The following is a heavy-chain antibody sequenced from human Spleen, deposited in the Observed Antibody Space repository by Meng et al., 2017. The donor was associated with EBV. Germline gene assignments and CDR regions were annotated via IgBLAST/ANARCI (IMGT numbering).Heavy chain of an antibody. V-gene: IGHV4-4*03. J-gene: IGHJ4*02. CDR1: GATTNNTNW. D-gene: IGHD7-27*01. Sequence: LLHAGPLLVQPPGPCPRGCSVSGATTNNTNWWTWVRQPPGKGLEWIGEIYHSGSTNYNPSLKTRVTISVDTSRNQISLKVSSVTAADTAVYYCARRMSGQSATGFDYWGQGTLVTVSS. CDR2: IYHSGST. CDR3: ARRMSGQSATGFDY.